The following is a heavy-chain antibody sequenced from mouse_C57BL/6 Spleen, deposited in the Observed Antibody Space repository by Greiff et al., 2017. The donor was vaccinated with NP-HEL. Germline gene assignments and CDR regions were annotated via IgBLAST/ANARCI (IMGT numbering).Heavy chain of an antibody. J-gene: IGHJ3*01. V-gene: IGHV1-15*01. Sequence: VQLQQSGAELVRPGASVTLSCKASGYTFTDYEMHWVKQTPVHGLEWIGAIDPETGGTAYNQKFKGKAILTADKSSSTAYMELSSLTSEDSAVYYCTRSDYGSSYGAYWGQGTLVTVSA. CDR1: GYTFTDYE. D-gene: IGHD1-1*01. CDR3: TRSDYGSSYGAY. CDR2: IDPETGGT.